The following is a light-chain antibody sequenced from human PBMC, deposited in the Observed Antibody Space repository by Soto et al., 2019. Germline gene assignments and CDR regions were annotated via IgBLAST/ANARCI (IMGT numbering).Light chain of an antibody. J-gene: IGKJ5*01. CDR3: QQYNEWPIT. CDR1: PSVSSSY. CDR2: RAS. V-gene: IGKV3-15*01. Sequence: EIVLTQSPGTLSLSPGERATLSCRASPSVSSSYLAWYQRKPGQAPTLLIYRASSRATGISGSFSGSGSGTEFTLTITSLQSEDFAVYYCQQYNEWPITFGQGTRLEIK.